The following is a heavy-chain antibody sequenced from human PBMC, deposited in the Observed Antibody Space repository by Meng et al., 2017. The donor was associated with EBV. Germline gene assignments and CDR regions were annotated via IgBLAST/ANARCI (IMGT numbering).Heavy chain of an antibody. J-gene: IGHJ4*02. D-gene: IGHD6-19*01. Sequence: QWKRVQSGAEVKKPGASVKVSCKASGYTFTGYYMHWVRQAPGQGLEWMGRINPISGGTNYAQKFQGRVTMTRDTSISTAYMELSRLRSDDTAVYYCARVGIAVAGTGDYWGQGTLVTVSS. V-gene: IGHV1-2*06. CDR2: INPISGGT. CDR3: ARVGIAVAGTGDY. CDR1: GYTFTGYY.